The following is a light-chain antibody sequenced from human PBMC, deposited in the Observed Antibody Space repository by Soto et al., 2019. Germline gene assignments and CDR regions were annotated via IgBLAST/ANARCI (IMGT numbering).Light chain of an antibody. CDR3: QHYNSYSEA. CDR2: KAS. Sequence: IEMTQSPSSLSVSVGDRVTITCRASQGIRHDLGWYQQKPGKAPKLLIYKASTLKSGVPSRFSGSGSGTEFTLTISSLQPDDFATYYCQHYNSYSEAFGQGTKVELK. V-gene: IGKV1-5*03. CDR1: QGIRHD. J-gene: IGKJ1*01.